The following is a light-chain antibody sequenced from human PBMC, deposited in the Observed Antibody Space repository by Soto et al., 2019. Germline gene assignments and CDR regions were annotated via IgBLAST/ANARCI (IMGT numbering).Light chain of an antibody. CDR3: QQLNSYPLT. J-gene: IGKJ4*01. CDR1: QGISSY. CDR2: AAS. V-gene: IGKV1-9*01. Sequence: DIQLTQSPSFLSTSVGDRVTITCRASQGISSYLAWYQQKPGKAPKLLIYAASTLQSGVPSRFSGSGSGTEFTLTLNSLQPEDFATYYCQQLNSYPLTFGGGPKVDIX.